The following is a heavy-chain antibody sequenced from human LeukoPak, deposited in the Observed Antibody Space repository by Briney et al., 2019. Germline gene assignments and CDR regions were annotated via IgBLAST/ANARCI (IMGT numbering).Heavy chain of an antibody. Sequence: GGSLGLSCAASGFTFSSYAMSWVRQAPGKGLEWVSAISGSGGSTYYADSVKGRFTISRDNYKNTLYLQMNSLRVEDTAVYYCAHHRSAFEFWGQGTLVTVSS. J-gene: IGHJ4*02. V-gene: IGHV3-23*01. D-gene: IGHD1-14*01. CDR3: AHHRSAFEF. CDR1: GFTFSSYA. CDR2: ISGSGGST.